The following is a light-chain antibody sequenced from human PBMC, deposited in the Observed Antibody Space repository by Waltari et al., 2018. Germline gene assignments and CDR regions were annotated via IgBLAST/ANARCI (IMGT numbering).Light chain of an antibody. Sequence: QSVLTQSPSVSGAPGQRVTISCTGSSSNVGAGSDVQWYQQLPGTAPKLLIYGNTKRPSGVPDRFSASKSGTAASLAITGLQAEDEADYYCQSYDSSLSGWVFGGGTKLTVL. CDR2: GNT. CDR1: SSNVGAGSD. CDR3: QSYDSSLSGWV. J-gene: IGLJ3*02. V-gene: IGLV1-40*01.